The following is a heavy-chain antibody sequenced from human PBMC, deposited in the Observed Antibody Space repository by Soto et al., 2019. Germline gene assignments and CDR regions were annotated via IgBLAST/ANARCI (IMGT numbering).Heavy chain of an antibody. J-gene: IGHJ4*02. V-gene: IGHV4-39*01. CDR2: IYYSGST. Sequence: SETLSLTCTVSCGSISSCSYYWGWIRQPPGKGLEWIGSIYYSGSTYYNPSLKSRVTISVDTSKNQFSLKLSSVTAADTAVYYCARHADIGYDHGGQFDYWGQGTLVT. CDR1: CGSISSCSYY. CDR3: ARHADIGYDHGGQFDY. D-gene: IGHD5-12*01.